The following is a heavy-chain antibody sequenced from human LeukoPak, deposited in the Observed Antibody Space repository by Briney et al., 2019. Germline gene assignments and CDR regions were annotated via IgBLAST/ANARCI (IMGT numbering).Heavy chain of an antibody. D-gene: IGHD5-12*01. Sequence: KPSETLSLTCTVSGASTSHFYWNWIRPPPGKGLEWIGYMHDSGSTKHNPSLKSRVSISIDTSKNQVSLQLTSVTAADTAIYYCARSAEWLRNAFDIWGQGTVVSVSS. V-gene: IGHV4-59*01. J-gene: IGHJ3*02. CDR1: GASTSHFY. CDR2: MHDSGST. CDR3: ARSAEWLRNAFDI.